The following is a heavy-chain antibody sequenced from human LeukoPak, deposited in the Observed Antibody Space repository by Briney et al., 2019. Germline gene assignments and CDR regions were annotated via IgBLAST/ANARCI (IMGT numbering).Heavy chain of an antibody. CDR2: ISYDGSNK. CDR1: GFTFSSYV. Sequence: GGALRLSCGASGFTFSSYVMHWVRQAPAKGLEWVACISYDGSNKYDADSVKGRFTISRDKPKHPRYVQMSDLRADYVSVYYRARDYNYCSSDRCYDAFDIWGQPTMVTVPS. CDR3: ARDYNYCSSDRCYDAFDI. V-gene: IGHV3-30*03. J-gene: IGHJ3*02. D-gene: IGHD2-2*01.